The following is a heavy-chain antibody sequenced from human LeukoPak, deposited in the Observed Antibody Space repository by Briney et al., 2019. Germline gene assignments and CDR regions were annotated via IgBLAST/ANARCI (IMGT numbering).Heavy chain of an antibody. J-gene: IGHJ5*02. CDR1: GFTFSSYA. CDR2: ISSNGGST. CDR3: AREGTHSSGYYANWFDP. D-gene: IGHD3-22*01. Sequence: GGSPRLSCAASGFTFSSYAMHWVRQAPGEGLEYVSAISSNGGSTYYANSVKGRFTISRDNSKNTPYLQMGSLRAEDMAVYYCAREGTHSSGYYANWFDPWGQGTLVTVSS. V-gene: IGHV3-64*01.